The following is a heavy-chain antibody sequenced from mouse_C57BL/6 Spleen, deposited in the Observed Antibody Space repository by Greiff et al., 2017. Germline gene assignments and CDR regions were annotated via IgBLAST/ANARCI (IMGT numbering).Heavy chain of an antibody. D-gene: IGHD1-1*01. CDR3: ASHYYGSSYVLYFDY. CDR2: ISSGSSTI. Sequence: EVKLVESGGCLVKPGGSLKLSCAASGFTFSDYGMHWVRQAPEKGLEWVAYISSGSSTIYYADTVKGRFTISRDNSKNTLFLQMTSLRSEDTAMYYCASHYYGSSYVLYFDYWGQGTTLTVSS. CDR1: GFTFSDYG. J-gene: IGHJ2*01. V-gene: IGHV5-17*01.